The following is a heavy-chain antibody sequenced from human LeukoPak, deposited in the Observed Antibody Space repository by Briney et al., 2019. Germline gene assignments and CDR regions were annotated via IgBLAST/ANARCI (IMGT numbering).Heavy chain of an antibody. Sequence: SSETLSLTCSVSGGSISSSSYYWGWFRQPPGKGLEWIGSIYYSGSTYYNPTHKTRVTISVDTSKNQYSLKLSSVTAADTAVYYCARSPRVGPVAWFDPWGQGTLVTDSS. D-gene: IGHD2-21*01. CDR2: IYYSGST. CDR3: ARSPRVGPVAWFDP. V-gene: IGHV4-39*07. CDR1: GGSISSSSYY. J-gene: IGHJ5*02.